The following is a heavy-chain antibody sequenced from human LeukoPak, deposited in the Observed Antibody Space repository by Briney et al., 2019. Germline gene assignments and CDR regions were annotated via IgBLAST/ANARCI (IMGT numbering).Heavy chain of an antibody. J-gene: IGHJ4*02. CDR1: GGSISSGPYF. V-gene: IGHV4-30-2*01. CDR2: IWPSGST. CDR3: ARVDCISTSCPAAY. Sequence: PSETLSLTCSVSGGSISSGPYFWSWIRQAPGQGLEWIGYIWPSGSTNYNPSLSGRVAISLDKSRNHFTLMVTAVTAADTAIYYCARVDCISTSCPAAYWGQGTLVTVSS. D-gene: IGHD2-2*01.